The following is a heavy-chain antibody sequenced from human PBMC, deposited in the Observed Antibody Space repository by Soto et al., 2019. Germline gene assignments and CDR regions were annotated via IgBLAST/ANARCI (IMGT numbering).Heavy chain of an antibody. D-gene: IGHD5-12*01. V-gene: IGHV3-33*01. CDR1: GFTFSSYG. J-gene: IGHJ6*03. Sequence: QVQLVESGGGVVQPGRSLRLSCAASGFTFSSYGMHWVRQAPGKGLEWVAVIWYDGSNKYYADSVKGRFTISRDNSKNTLYLQMNSLRAEDTAVYYCARDQEDIVATYDYYYYMDVWGKGTTVTVSS. CDR3: ARDQEDIVATYDYYYYMDV. CDR2: IWYDGSNK.